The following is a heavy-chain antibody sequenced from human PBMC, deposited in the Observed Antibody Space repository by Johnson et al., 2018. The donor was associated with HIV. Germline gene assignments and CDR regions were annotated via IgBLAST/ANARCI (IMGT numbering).Heavy chain of an antibody. J-gene: IGHJ3*01. V-gene: IGHV3-30*19. Sequence: QVQLVESGGGVVQPGRSLRLSCAASGFTFSSYGMHWVRQAPGKGLEWVAVIWYDGSNKYYADSVKGRLTISRDNSKNTLYLQMNSLRVEDTAMYYCASDGWELLGVAAFDVWGQGTLVTVSS. D-gene: IGHD1-26*01. CDR1: GFTFSSYG. CDR3: ASDGWELLGVAAFDV. CDR2: IWYDGSNK.